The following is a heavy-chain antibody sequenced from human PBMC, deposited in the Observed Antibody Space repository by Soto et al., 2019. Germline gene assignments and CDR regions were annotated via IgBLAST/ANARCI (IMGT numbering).Heavy chain of an antibody. CDR1: GGSIRNYY. V-gene: IGHV4-59*01. D-gene: IGHD5-12*01. Sequence: SETLSLTCSVSGGSIRNYYWSWIRQPPGKGLEWLGYIYYSGTTNYNPSLKSRVTISVDTSNNQFSLKLSSVTAADTAVYYCASFRDGYNYFNYWGQGTLDTVSS. CDR3: ASFRDGYNYFNY. CDR2: IYYSGTT. J-gene: IGHJ4*02.